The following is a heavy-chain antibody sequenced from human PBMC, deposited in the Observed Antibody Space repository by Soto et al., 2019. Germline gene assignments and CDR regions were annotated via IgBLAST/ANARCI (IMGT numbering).Heavy chain of an antibody. V-gene: IGHV1-69*01. J-gene: IGHJ6*02. CDR2: TIPLFGTT. CDR3: VAELDFGKLSVV. Sequence: QVQLVQSGVEVKKPGSSVRVSCKASGDTFKNSVISWVRQAPGQGLEWMGGTIPLFGTTDYAQKFQGRLTITTDESTNTAYIEVSRLTSEATAVYYGVAELDFGKLSVVWGQGTTVIVSS. D-gene: IGHD3-10*01. CDR1: GDTFKNSV.